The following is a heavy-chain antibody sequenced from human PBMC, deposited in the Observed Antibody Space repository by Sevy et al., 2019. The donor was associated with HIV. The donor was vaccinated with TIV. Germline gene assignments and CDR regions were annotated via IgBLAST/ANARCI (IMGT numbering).Heavy chain of an antibody. CDR3: ARHSSFSSPYFDY. CDR1: NYSISTDYY. Sequence: SETLSLTCAVSNYSISTDYYWGWVRQPPGKGLEWIGSIYHSGDTFYKPSLKSRVTISVDTSKNQFSLKLISVTAADTAVYYCARHSSFSSPYFDYWGQGTLVTVSS. CDR2: IYHSGDT. V-gene: IGHV4-38-2*01. D-gene: IGHD6-6*01. J-gene: IGHJ4*02.